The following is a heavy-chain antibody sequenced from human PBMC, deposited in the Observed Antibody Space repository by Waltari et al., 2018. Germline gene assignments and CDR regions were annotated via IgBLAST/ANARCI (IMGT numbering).Heavy chain of an antibody. V-gene: IGHV1-2*02. CDR3: ARDGSGRFLEWLLSRLDY. CDR2: INPNSGGT. CDR1: GYTFTGYY. D-gene: IGHD3-3*01. Sequence: QVQLVQSGAEVKKPGASVKVSCKASGYTFTGYYMPWVRQAPGQGLEWMGWINPNSGGTNYAQKFQGRVTMTRDTSISTAYMELSRLRSDDTAVYYCARDGSGRFLEWLLSRLDYWGQGTLVTVSS. J-gene: IGHJ4*02.